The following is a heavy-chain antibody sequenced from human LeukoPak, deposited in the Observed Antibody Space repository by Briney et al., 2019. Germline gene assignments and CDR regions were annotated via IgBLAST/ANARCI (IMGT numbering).Heavy chain of an antibody. CDR1: GYTFTNYY. CDR2: INPNSGGT. V-gene: IGHV1-2*02. Sequence: ASVKASCKASGYTFTNYYIHWVRQAPGQGLEWMAWINPNSGGTNYQGRVTMTRDTSISTAYMELSSLRSDDAAVFYCARGGVQWLDYFDYWGQGTLVTVSS. CDR3: ARGGVQWLDYFDY. J-gene: IGHJ4*02. D-gene: IGHD6-19*01.